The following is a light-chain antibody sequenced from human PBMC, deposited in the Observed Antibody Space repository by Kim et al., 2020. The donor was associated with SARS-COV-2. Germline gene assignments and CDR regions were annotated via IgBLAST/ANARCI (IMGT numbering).Light chain of an antibody. Sequence: TPGGRATRSCRASQSISSNLAWYQQKPGQAPRLLIYGASTRATDIPARFSGSGSGTDFTLTISSLQSEDFAVYYCQQYNNWPPYTFGQGTKVEIK. CDR3: QQYNNWPPYT. V-gene: IGKV3-15*01. J-gene: IGKJ2*01. CDR1: QSISSN. CDR2: GAS.